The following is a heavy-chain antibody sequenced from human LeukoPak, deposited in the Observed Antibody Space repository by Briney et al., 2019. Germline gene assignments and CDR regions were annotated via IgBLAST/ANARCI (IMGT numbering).Heavy chain of an antibody. Sequence: GGSLRLSCTASGFAFDEHGMSWVRQVPGKGLEWVSGVNWSGGSTGYADPLRGRFTISRDNAKNSLYLQMDSLRAEDTALYYCARAPITSPFYFDYWGQGTLVTVSS. CDR3: ARAPITSPFYFDY. CDR1: GFAFDEHG. V-gene: IGHV3-20*04. J-gene: IGHJ4*02. CDR2: VNWSGGST. D-gene: IGHD2-2*01.